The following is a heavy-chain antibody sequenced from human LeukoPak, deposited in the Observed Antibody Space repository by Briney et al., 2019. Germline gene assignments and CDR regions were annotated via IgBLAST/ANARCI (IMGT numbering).Heavy chain of an antibody. CDR1: GFTFSSYA. J-gene: IGHJ4*02. Sequence: GGSLRLSCAASGFTFSSYAMSWVRQAPGKWLEWVSAISGSGGSTYYADSVKGRFTISRDNSKNTLYLQMNSLRAEDTAVYYCAKDKMDSSSSGEGIFDYWGQGTLVTVSS. V-gene: IGHV3-23*01. D-gene: IGHD6-6*01. CDR2: ISGSGGST. CDR3: AKDKMDSSSSGEGIFDY.